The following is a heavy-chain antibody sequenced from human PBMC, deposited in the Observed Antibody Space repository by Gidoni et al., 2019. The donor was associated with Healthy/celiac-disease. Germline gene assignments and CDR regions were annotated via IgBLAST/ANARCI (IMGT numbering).Heavy chain of an antibody. V-gene: IGHV4-59*01. CDR3: ARGDTHDYGDYCAFDI. CDR1: GGSISSYY. D-gene: IGHD4-17*01. Sequence: QVQLQASGPGLVKPSETLSLTRTVSGGSISSYYWRWIRQPPGKGLEWIGYIYYSGSTNYNPSLKSRVTISVDMSKNQFSLKLSSVTAADTAVYYCARGDTHDYGDYCAFDIWGQGTIVTVSS. CDR2: IYYSGST. J-gene: IGHJ3*02.